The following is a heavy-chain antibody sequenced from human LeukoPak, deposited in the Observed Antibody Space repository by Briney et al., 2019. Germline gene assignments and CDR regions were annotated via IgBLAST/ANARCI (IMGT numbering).Heavy chain of an antibody. CDR1: GFTFSSYS. J-gene: IGHJ6*04. CDR3: AKDLAYYYGSDRGV. D-gene: IGHD3-10*01. CDR2: ISSSSSYI. V-gene: IGHV3-21*04. Sequence: GGSLRLSCAASGFTFSSYSMNWVRQAPGKGLEWVSSISSSSSYIYYADSVKGRFTISRDNSKNTLYLQMNSLRAEDTAVYYCAKDLAYYYGSDRGVWGKGTTVTISS.